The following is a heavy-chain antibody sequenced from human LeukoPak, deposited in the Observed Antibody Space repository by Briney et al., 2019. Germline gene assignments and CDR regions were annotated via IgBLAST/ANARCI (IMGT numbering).Heavy chain of an antibody. CDR3: ATDRERDPSVYYLV. CDR2: ISDNGGET. V-gene: IGHV3-23*01. Sequence: PGGSLRLSCAASGFTFTDYAMSWVRQAPEKGLEWISTISDNGGETYYADSVKGRFAISRDNSKNTLFLRMNSLRAEDSAVYYCATDRERDPSVYYLVGGQGTLITVSS. D-gene: IGHD3-22*01. J-gene: IGHJ4*02. CDR1: GFTFTDYA.